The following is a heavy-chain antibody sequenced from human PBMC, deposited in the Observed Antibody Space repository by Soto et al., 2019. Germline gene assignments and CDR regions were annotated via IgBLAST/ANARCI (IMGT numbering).Heavy chain of an antibody. V-gene: IGHV1-69*13. Sequence: SVKVSCKASGGTFSSYAISWVRQAPGQGLEWMGGIIPIFGTANYAQKFQGRVTMTADASTDTAYMELSSLRSADTAVYYCARLVYDSSGYRPGWGQGTLVTVSS. D-gene: IGHD3-22*01. J-gene: IGHJ4*02. CDR3: ARLVYDSSGYRPG. CDR2: IIPIFGTA. CDR1: GGTFSSYA.